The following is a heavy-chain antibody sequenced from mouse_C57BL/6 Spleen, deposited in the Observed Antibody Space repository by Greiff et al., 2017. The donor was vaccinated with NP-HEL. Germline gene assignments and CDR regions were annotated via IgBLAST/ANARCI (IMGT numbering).Heavy chain of an antibody. CDR3: AGLRRQGSYAMDY. V-gene: IGHV2-9-1*01. D-gene: IGHD2-4*01. J-gene: IGHJ4*01. CDR2: IWTGGGT. Sequence: VKVVESGPGLVAPSQSLSITCTVSGFSLTSYAISWVRQPPGKGLEWLGVIWTGGGTNYNSALKSRLSISKDNSKSQVFLKMNSRQTDDTARYYCAGLRRQGSYAMDYWGQGTSVTVSS. CDR1: GFSLTSYA.